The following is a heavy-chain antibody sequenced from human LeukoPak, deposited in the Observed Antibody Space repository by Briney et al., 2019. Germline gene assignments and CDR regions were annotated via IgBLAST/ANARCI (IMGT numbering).Heavy chain of an antibody. CDR1: GGSFSGYY. V-gene: IGHV4-34*01. Sequence: SETLSLTCAVYGGSFSGYYRSWIRQPPGKGLEWIGEINHSGSTNYNPSLKSRVTISVDTSKNQFSLKLSSVTAADTAVYYCARGRVRGVSKYNWFDPWGQGTLVTVSS. CDR2: INHSGST. J-gene: IGHJ5*02. D-gene: IGHD3-10*01. CDR3: ARGRVRGVSKYNWFDP.